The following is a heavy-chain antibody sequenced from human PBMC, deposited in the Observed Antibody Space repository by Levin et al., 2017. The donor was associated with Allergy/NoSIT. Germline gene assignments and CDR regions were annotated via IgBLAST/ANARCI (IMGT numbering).Heavy chain of an antibody. CDR1: GGSISSGGYS. D-gene: IGHD5-18*01. J-gene: IGHJ4*02. CDR2: IYLSGST. V-gene: IGHV4-30-2*01. CDR3: ARVAGYSYGYYFDY. Sequence: SQTLSLTCAVSGGSISSGGYSWSWIRQPPGKGLEWIGNIYLSGSTYYKPSLKSRVTISVDRSKNQFSLNLSSVTAADTAVYYCARVAGYSYGYYFDYWGQGTLVTVSS.